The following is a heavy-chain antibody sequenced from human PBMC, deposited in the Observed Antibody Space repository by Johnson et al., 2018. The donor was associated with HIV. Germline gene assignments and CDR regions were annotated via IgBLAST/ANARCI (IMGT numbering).Heavy chain of an antibody. D-gene: IGHD3-3*01. V-gene: IGHV3-30*04. J-gene: IGHJ3*02. CDR2: ISYDGSNK. CDR1: GFTFSSYA. CDR3: ARSFGVTTPGAFDI. Sequence: QVQLVESGGGVVQPGRSLRLSCAASGFTFSSYAMHWVRQAPGKGLDWVAVISYDGSNKYYADSVKGRFTISRDNSKNTLYLQMNSLRAEDTAVYYCARSFGVTTPGAFDIWGQGTMVTVSS.